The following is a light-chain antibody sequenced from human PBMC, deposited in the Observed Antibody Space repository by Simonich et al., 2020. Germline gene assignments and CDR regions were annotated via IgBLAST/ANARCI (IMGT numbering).Light chain of an antibody. J-gene: IGLJ2*01. CDR2: GKN. Sequence: SSELTQDPAVSVALGQTVRITCQGDSLRSYYASWYQQKPGQAPVLVIYGKNNRPSWIPNRFSGSSSANTASLTITGAQAEDEADDYCNSRDSSGNHVVFGGGTKLTVL. CDR1: SLRSYY. V-gene: IGLV3-19*01. CDR3: NSRDSSGNHVV.